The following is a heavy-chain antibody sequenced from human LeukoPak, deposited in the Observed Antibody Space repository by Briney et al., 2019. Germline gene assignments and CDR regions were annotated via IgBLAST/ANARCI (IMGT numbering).Heavy chain of an antibody. D-gene: IGHD3-9*01. J-gene: IGHJ4*02. CDR1: RGTFSTYA. CDR3: ARSKALRLDDIYY. CDR2: IIPIFGTA. Sequence: SVKVSCKASRGTFSTYAITWVRQAPGQGLEWMGGIIPIFGTANYAQKFQGRVTITADESTSTAYMELSSLRSDDTAVFYCARSKALRLDDIYYWGREPWSPSPQ. V-gene: IGHV1-69*13.